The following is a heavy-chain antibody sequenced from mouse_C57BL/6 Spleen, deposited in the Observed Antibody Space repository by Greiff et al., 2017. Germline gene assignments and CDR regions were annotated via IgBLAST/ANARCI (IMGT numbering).Heavy chain of an antibody. D-gene: IGHD1-1*01. CDR2: IYPGDGDT. J-gene: IGHJ3*01. CDR3: ARHGPPFAY. CDR1: GYAFSSSW. V-gene: IGHV1-82*01. Sequence: QVQLQQSGPELVKPGASVKISCKASGYAFSSSWMNWVKPRPGKGLEWIGRIYPGDGDTNYNGKFKGKATLTADKSSSTAYMQLSSLTSEDSAVYFCARHGPPFAYWGQGTLGTVSA.